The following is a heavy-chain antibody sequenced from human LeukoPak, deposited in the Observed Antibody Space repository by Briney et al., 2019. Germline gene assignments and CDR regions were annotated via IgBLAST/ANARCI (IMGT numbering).Heavy chain of an antibody. D-gene: IGHD4-17*01. J-gene: IGHJ4*02. V-gene: IGHV3-48*01. CDR2: ISSSSSTI. CDR1: GFTFSSYS. Sequence: GGSLRLSCAASGFTFSSYSMNWDRQAPGKGLEWVSYISSSSSTIYYADSVKGRFTISRDNAKNSLYLQMNSLRAEDTAVYYCARAPTVTTPKTFGYWGQGTLVTVSS. CDR3: ARAPTVTTPKTFGY.